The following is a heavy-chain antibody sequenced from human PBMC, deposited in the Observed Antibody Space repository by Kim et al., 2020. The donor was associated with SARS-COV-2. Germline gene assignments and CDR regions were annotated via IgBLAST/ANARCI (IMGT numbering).Heavy chain of an antibody. Sequence: AHTEEARFTSSRDDAWNSLYLQMNSLRAEDTAVYYCARAGCGDETYYFDLWGQGTLVTVSS. V-gene: IGHV3-11*05. CDR3: ARAGCGDETYYFDL. J-gene: IGHJ4*02. D-gene: IGHD2-21*01.